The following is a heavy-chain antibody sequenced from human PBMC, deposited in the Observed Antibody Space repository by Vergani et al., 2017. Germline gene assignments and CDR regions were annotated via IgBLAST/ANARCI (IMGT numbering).Heavy chain of an antibody. CDR2: IYYSGST. CDR3: ARDSGYSSSWGNWFDP. D-gene: IGHD6-13*01. J-gene: IGHJ5*02. Sequence: QVQLQESCPGLVKPSETLSLTCTVSGGSISSYYWSWIRQPPGKGLEWIGYIYYSGSTNYNPSLKSRVTISVDTSKNQFSLKLSSVTAADTAVYYCARDSGYSSSWGNWFDPWGQGTLVTVSS. V-gene: IGHV4-59*01. CDR1: GGSISSYY.